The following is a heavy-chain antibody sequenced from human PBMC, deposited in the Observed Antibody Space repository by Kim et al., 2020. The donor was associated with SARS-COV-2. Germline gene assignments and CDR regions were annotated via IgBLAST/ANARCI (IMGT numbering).Heavy chain of an antibody. Sequence: SETLSLTCTVSGGSISSSSYYWGWIRQPPGKGLEWIGSIYYSGSTYYNPSLKSRVTISVDTSKNQFSLKLSSVTAADTAVYYCARDHGYSYGLSSFDYWGQGTLVTVSS. J-gene: IGHJ4*02. CDR2: IYYSGST. V-gene: IGHV4-39*07. CDR1: GGSISSSSYY. CDR3: ARDHGYSYGLSSFDY. D-gene: IGHD5-18*01.